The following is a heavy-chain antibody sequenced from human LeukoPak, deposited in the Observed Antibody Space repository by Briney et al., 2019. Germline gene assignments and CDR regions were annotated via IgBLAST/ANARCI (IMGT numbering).Heavy chain of an antibody. CDR2: IYHSGST. V-gene: IGHV4-38-2*02. J-gene: IGHJ4*02. CDR3: ARVHSYYFDY. Sequence: PSDTLSLTCTVSGYSISSGYYWGWTRQPPGNGLEWIGRIYHSGSTYYNPSLKSRVTISVDTSKNQFSLKLSSVTAADTAVYYCARVHSYYFDYWGQGTLVTVSS. CDR1: GYSISSGYY.